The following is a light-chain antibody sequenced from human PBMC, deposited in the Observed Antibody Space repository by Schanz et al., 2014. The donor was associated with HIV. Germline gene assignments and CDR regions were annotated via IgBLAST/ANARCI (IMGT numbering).Light chain of an antibody. CDR2: AAS. Sequence: DIQLTQSPSFLSASVGDRVTITCRASQGISSYLAWYQQMPAKAPKLLIYAASTLHSGVPSRFSGSGSGTEFTLTISSLQPDDFATYYCQQSLSYSYTFGQGTKLEIK. CDR3: QQSLSYSYT. V-gene: IGKV1-9*01. J-gene: IGKJ2*01. CDR1: QGISSY.